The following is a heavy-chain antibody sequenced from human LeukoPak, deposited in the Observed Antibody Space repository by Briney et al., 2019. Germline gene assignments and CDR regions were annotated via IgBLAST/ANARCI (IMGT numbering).Heavy chain of an antibody. CDR2: MNPNSGNT. Sequence: ASVKVSCKASGYTFTSYDINWVRQATGQGLEWMGWMNPNSGNTGYAQKFQGRVTMTRNTSISTAYMELSSLRSEDTAVYYCARAGIVGATNWFGPWGQGILVTVSS. J-gene: IGHJ5*02. CDR3: ARAGIVGATNWFGP. CDR1: GYTFTSYD. V-gene: IGHV1-8*01. D-gene: IGHD1-26*01.